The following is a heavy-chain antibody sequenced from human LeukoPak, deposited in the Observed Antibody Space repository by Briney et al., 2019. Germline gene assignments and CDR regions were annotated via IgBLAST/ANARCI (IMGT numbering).Heavy chain of an antibody. CDR2: ISAYNGNT. V-gene: IGHV1-18*04. J-gene: IGHJ5*02. D-gene: IGHD3-10*01. Sequence: ASVKVSCKASGYTFTGYYMHWVRQAPGQGLEWMGWISAYNGNTNYAQKLQGRVTMTTDTSTSTAYMELRSLRSDDTAVYYCARDGYYYGSGITWFDPWGQGTLVTVSS. CDR1: GYTFTGYY. CDR3: ARDGYYYGSGITWFDP.